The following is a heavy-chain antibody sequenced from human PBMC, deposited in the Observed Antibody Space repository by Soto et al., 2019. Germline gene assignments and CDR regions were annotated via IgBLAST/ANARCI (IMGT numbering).Heavy chain of an antibody. CDR2: MNPNSGNT. D-gene: IGHD3-16*02. V-gene: IGHV1-8*01. Sequence: GASVKVSCKASGYTFTSYDINWVRQATGQGLEWMGWMNPNSGNTGYAQKFQGRVTMTRNTSISTAYMELSSLRSEDTAVYYCARVLPYYDYIWGSYQALCQFDYWGQGTLVTVSS. CDR1: GYTFTSYD. CDR3: ARVLPYYDYIWGSYQALCQFDY. J-gene: IGHJ4*02.